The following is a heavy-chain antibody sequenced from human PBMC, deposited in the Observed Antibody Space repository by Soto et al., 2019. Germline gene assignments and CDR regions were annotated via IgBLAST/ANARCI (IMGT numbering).Heavy chain of an antibody. Sequence: QVQLVQSGAEVKKPGASVKVSCKASGYTFTSYGISWVRQAPGPGLEWMGWISAYNGNTNYAQKLQGRVTITTDTSTGTAYMELGSLRSDDTAVYYCARVWGLVVVAATYGLDYGMDVWGQGTTVTVSS. CDR3: ARVWGLVVVAATYGLDYGMDV. CDR1: GYTFTSYG. D-gene: IGHD2-15*01. CDR2: ISAYNGNT. V-gene: IGHV1-18*01. J-gene: IGHJ6*02.